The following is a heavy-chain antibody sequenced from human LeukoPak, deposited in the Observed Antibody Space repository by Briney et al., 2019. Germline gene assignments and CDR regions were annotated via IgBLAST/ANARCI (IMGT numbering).Heavy chain of an antibody. J-gene: IGHJ6*03. D-gene: IGHD3-10*01. Sequence: GASVKLSRKASGYTVTGYYMHWMRQAPAQGLEWMGWINPNSGGTNYAQTSQGRLTMTRDTSISTAYMELRSLRSDDTAVYYCARGLGEGFGELFHYYYMDVWGKGTTVTISS. CDR3: ARGLGEGFGELFHYYYMDV. CDR2: INPNSGGT. V-gene: IGHV1-2*02. CDR1: GYTVTGYY.